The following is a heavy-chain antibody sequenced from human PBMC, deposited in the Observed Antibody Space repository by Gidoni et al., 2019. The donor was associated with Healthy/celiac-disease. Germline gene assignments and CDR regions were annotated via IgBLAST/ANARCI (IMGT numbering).Heavy chain of an antibody. J-gene: IGHJ4*02. D-gene: IGHD6-19*01. Sequence: QPVPSGAAGKKPGASAKVSFKASGYTFTSYSMHWVRQARRQRVEWMGWINAGNGNTKYSQKFQGRVTITRDTSASTAYMGLSSLRYEDTAVYYCARGRIAVAGTGWYYFDYWGQGTLVTVSS. CDR3: ARGRIAVAGTGWYYFDY. V-gene: IGHV1-3*01. CDR2: INAGNGNT. CDR1: GYTFTSYS.